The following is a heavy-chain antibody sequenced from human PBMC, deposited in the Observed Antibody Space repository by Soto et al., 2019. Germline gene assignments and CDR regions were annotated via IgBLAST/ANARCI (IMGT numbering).Heavy chain of an antibody. V-gene: IGHV3-30-3*01. Sequence: GGSLRLSCAASGFTFSSYAMHWVRQAPGKGLEWVAVISYDGSNKYYADSVKGRFTISRDNSKNTLYLQMNSLRAEDTAVYYCARDEFDEHTAMVRVEYWGQGTLVTVSS. CDR2: ISYDGSNK. CDR1: GFTFSSYA. J-gene: IGHJ4*02. CDR3: ARDEFDEHTAMVRVEY. D-gene: IGHD5-18*01.